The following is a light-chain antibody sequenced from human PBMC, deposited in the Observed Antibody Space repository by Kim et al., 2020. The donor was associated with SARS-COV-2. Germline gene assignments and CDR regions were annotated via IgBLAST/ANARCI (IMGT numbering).Light chain of an antibody. CDR3: QVWDSSSDHPV. CDR1: NIGSKS. J-gene: IGLJ3*02. Sequence: PGKAATITCGGTNIGSKSVCWYQPQPGPAPVLVIYYDSDRPSGIPERFSGSNSGNTATLTISRVEAGDEADYYCQVWDSSSDHPVFGGGTQLTVL. V-gene: IGLV3-21*04. CDR2: YDS.